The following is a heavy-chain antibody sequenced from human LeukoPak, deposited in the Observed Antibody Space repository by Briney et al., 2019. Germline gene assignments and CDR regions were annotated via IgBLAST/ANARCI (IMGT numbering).Heavy chain of an antibody. CDR2: INPNSGCT. J-gene: IGHJ5*02. D-gene: IGHD1-1*01. Sequence: ASVKVSCKTSEYIFTVYHMHWVRQAPGQGLEWMGWINPNSGCTNYAQKLQGRVTLTRDTSINTAYMELSSLKSDDTAVYYCGLVTSGNWWFDPWGQGTPVTVSS. CDR1: EYIFTVYH. CDR3: GLVTSGNWWFDP. V-gene: IGHV1-2*02.